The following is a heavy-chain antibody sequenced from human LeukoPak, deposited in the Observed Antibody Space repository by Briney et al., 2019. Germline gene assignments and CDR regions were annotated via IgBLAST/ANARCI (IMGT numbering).Heavy chain of an antibody. V-gene: IGHV4-59*01. D-gene: IGHD4-17*01. CDR2: IYYSGRT. Sequence: SETLSLTCTVSGGSISSYYWSWIRQPPGKGLEWIGYIYYSGRTKYNPSLKSRVTISVDTSKNQFSLKLSSVTAADTAVYYCARDDYGDCWFDPWGQGTLVTVSS. CDR1: GGSISSYY. J-gene: IGHJ5*02. CDR3: ARDDYGDCWFDP.